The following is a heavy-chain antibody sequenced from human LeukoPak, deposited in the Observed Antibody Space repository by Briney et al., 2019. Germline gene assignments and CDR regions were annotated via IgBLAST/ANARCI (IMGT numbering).Heavy chain of an antibody. V-gene: IGHV4-38-2*02. CDR3: ARARLTYSGYDYIDY. D-gene: IGHD5-12*01. J-gene: IGHJ4*02. Sequence: PSETLSLTCTVSGYSISSGYYWDWIRQPPGKGLEWIGSIYHSGSTYYNPSLKSRVTISVDTSKNQFSLKLSSVTAADTAAYYCARARLTYSGYDYIDYWGQGTLVTVSS. CDR1: GYSISSGYY. CDR2: IYHSGST.